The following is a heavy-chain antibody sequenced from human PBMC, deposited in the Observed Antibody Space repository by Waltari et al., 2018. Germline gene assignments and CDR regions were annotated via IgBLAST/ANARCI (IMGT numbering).Heavy chain of an antibody. CDR3: AKIPIDDILTGYYHNEGDDAFDI. CDR2: ISGSGGST. V-gene: IGHV3-23*04. J-gene: IGHJ3*02. CDR1: GFTFSSYA. Sequence: EVQLVESGGGLVQPGGSLRLSCAASGFTFSSYAMSWVRQAPGKGLEWVSAISGSGGSTYYGDSGKGRFTLSRDNSKNTLYLQMNSLRAEDTAVYYCAKIPIDDILTGYYHNEGDDAFDIWGQGTMVTVSS. D-gene: IGHD3-9*01.